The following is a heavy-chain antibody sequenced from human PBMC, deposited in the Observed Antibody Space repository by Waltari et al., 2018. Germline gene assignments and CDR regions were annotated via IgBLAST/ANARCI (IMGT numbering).Heavy chain of an antibody. D-gene: IGHD4-17*01. Sequence: QVQLVQSGAEVKKPGASVKVSCKASGYTFTSYDINWVQQATGQGLQWKGWMNPHSRNTGYAQTFQGRVTMTRNTTISTSYTELSILRSEDTAVYYYARGGLTTPFDYWGQRTLLTVSS. CDR3: ARGGLTTPFDY. J-gene: IGHJ4*02. V-gene: IGHV1-8*01. CDR2: MNPHSRNT. CDR1: GYTFTSYD.